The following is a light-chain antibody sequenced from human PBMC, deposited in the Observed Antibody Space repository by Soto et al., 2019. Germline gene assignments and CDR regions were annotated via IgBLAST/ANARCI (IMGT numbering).Light chain of an antibody. J-gene: IGKJ4*01. V-gene: IGKV3-15*01. Sequence: VLTQSPATLSVSPGERVTLSCRASQSVSSLLAWYQQKPGQAPRLLIYSTSTRATGIPARFSGSGSGTEFTLTISSLQSEDFATYFCQQLYSYPLTFGGGTTVEF. CDR1: QSVSSL. CDR2: STS. CDR3: QQLYSYPLT.